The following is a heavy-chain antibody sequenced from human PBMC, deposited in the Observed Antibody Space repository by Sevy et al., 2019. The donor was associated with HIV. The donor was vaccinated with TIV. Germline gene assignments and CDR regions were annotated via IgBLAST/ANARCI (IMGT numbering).Heavy chain of an antibody. Sequence: GGSLRLSCAASGFTFSDHYMEWVRQAPGKGLEWVGRIRNKADSYTTEYAASVKGRFTISRDDSKNPLYRLMNSLKTEETAVYYWATHAGIAAAGRVFDYWGQGTLVTVSS. CDR1: GFTFSDHY. CDR3: ATHAGIAAAGRVFDY. D-gene: IGHD6-13*01. V-gene: IGHV3-72*01. CDR2: IRNKADSYTT. J-gene: IGHJ4*02.